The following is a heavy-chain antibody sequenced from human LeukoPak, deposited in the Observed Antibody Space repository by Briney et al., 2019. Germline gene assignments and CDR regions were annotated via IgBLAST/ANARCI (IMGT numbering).Heavy chain of an antibody. V-gene: IGHV3-64*01. CDR1: GLTVSSYS. D-gene: IGHD4-17*01. Sequence: PGGSLRLSCAASGLTVSSYSMHWVRQAPGKGLEYVSAISSNGGSTYYANSVKGRFTISRENSKNTLYLKMGRLRAEDMAVYYCTSDPTTNDDFAFDNWGQGTMVTVSS. CDR2: ISSNGGST. CDR3: TSDPTTNDDFAFDN. J-gene: IGHJ3*02.